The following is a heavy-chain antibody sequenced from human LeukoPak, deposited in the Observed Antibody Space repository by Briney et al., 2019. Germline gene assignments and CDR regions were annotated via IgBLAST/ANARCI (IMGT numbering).Heavy chain of an antibody. CDR2: IYYSGST. Sequence: PSETLSLTCTVSGGSISSSSYYWGWIRQPPGKGLEWIGSIYYSGSTYYNPSLKSRVTISVDTSKNQFSLKLSSVTAADTAVYYCARQGSGSYYKVDYWGQGTLVTVSS. V-gene: IGHV4-39*01. CDR1: GGSISSSSYY. D-gene: IGHD1-26*01. CDR3: ARQGSGSYYKVDY. J-gene: IGHJ4*02.